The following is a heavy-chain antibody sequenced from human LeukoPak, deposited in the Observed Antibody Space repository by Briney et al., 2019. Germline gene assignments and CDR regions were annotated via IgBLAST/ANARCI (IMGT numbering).Heavy chain of an antibody. J-gene: IGHJ4*02. CDR2: IIPIFGTA. CDR1: GGTFSSYA. CDR3: ARVLDDSPTEYYFDY. Sequence: SVKVSCKASGGTFSSYAISWVRQTPGQGLEWMGGIIPIFGTANYAQKFQGRVTITADESTSTAYMELSSLRSEDTAVYYCARVLDDSPTEYYFDYWGQGTLVTVSS. D-gene: IGHD3-3*01. V-gene: IGHV1-69*13.